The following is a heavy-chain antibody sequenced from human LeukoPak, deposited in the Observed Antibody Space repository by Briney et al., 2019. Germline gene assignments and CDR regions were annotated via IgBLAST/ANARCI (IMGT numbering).Heavy chain of an antibody. CDR3: ARTRTLGPSYDY. V-gene: IGHV4-61*01. CDR2: IYYSGST. J-gene: IGHJ4*02. CDR1: GGSISSGSYY. Sequence: PSETLSLTCTVSGGSISSGSYYWSWIRQPPGKGLEWIGYIYYSGSTNYNPSLKSRVTISVDTSKNQFSLKLSSVTAADTAVYYCARTRTLGPSYDYWGQGTLVTVSS.